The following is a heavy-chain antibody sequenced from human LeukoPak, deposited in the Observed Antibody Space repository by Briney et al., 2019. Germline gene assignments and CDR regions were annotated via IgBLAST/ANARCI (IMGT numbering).Heavy chain of an antibody. D-gene: IGHD3-10*01. V-gene: IGHV1-69*13. CDR2: IIPIFGTA. CDR3: ARGSSLRDAFDI. Sequence: ASVKVSCKASGGTFSSYAISWVRQAPGQGLEWMGGIIPIFGTANYAQKFQGRVTITADESTSTAYMELSSLRSDDTAVYYCARGSSLRDAFDIWGQGTMVTVSS. J-gene: IGHJ3*02. CDR1: GGTFSSYA.